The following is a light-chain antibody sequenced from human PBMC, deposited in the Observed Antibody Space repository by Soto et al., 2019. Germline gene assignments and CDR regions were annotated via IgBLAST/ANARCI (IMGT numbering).Light chain of an antibody. V-gene: IGLV2-14*01. CDR2: EVT. J-gene: IGLJ2*01. CDR3: SSYTSSNTPLV. CDR1: SSDVGGYNY. Sequence: QSALTQPASVSGSPGQSITISCTGTSSDVGGYNYVSWYQQHPGKAPKLMIYEVTNRPSGVSNRFSGSKSGNTASLTISGLQAEDESDYYCSSYTSSNTPLVFGRGTKLTVL.